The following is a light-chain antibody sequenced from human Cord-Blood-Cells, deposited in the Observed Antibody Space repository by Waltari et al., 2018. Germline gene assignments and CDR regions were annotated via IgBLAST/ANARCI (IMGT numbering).Light chain of an antibody. CDR3: SSYAGSNNHV. J-gene: IGLJ1*01. CDR1: SSDVGGYNY. CDR2: AVS. Sequence: QSALTQPPSASGSPGQSVTISCTGTSSDVGGYNYVSWYQQNPGKAPKLRSYAVSKRTAVAPERFSACKSGNTASRTVSGLQAEDEADDYCSSYAGSNNHVFGTGTKVTVL. V-gene: IGLV2-8*01.